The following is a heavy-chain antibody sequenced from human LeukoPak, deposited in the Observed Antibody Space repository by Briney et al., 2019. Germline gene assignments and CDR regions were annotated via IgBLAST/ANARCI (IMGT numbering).Heavy chain of an antibody. V-gene: IGHV3-30*02. CDR3: AGIYSSGWYWFDP. Sequence: GRSLRLSCAASGFIFSSYNIHWVRQAPGKGLEWVAFIRYDGSNKYYADSVKGRFTISRDNSKNTLYLQMNSLRAEDTAVYYCAGIYSSGWYWFDPWGQGTLVTVSS. D-gene: IGHD6-19*01. CDR2: IRYDGSNK. CDR1: GFIFSSYN. J-gene: IGHJ5*02.